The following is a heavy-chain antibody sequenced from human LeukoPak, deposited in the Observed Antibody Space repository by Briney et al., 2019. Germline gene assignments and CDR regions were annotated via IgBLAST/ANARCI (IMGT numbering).Heavy chain of an antibody. D-gene: IGHD3-22*01. J-gene: IGHJ4*02. CDR2: IWYDGSNK. V-gene: IGHV3-33*01. Sequence: PGGSLRLSCAASGFTFSSYGMHWVRQAPGKGLEWVAVIWYDGSNKYYADSVKGRFTISRDNSKNTLYLQMNSLRAEDTAVYYCARPFYYYDSSGLDYWGQGTLVTVSS. CDR3: ARPFYYYDSSGLDY. CDR1: GFTFSSYG.